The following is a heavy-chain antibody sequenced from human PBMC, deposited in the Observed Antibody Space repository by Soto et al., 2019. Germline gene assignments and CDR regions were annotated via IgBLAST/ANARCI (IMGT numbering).Heavy chain of an antibody. CDR1: GYTFTTNY. V-gene: IGHV1-46*01. D-gene: IGHD2-15*01. Sequence: QVQLVQSGAEVKEPGASVKVSCKAFGYTFTTNYMHWVREAPGRGLEWMGIVNPSNGGTAYAQKFQGRVTLTRDTSTGTVYMELRSLRSEDTAIYYCARDQGVVAAYSWGSFFDLWGRGTLVTVSS. J-gene: IGHJ2*01. CDR2: VNPSNGGT. CDR3: ARDQGVVAAYSWGSFFDL.